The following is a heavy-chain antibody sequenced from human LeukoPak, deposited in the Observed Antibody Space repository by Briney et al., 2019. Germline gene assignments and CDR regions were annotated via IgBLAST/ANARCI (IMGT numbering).Heavy chain of an antibody. D-gene: IGHD3-22*01. CDR3: AKEELTNPYYHDSSGYPNDAFDI. J-gene: IGHJ3*02. CDR1: GFTFSSYA. CDR2: IKGSGDKT. V-gene: IGHV3-23*01. Sequence: GGSLRLSCAASGFTFSSYAMSWVRQAPGKGLEWVSVIKGSGDKTYYADSVRGRFTISRDNSKNTLYLQMNSLRAEDTALYYCAKEELTNPYYHDSSGYPNDAFDIWGQGTMVTVSS.